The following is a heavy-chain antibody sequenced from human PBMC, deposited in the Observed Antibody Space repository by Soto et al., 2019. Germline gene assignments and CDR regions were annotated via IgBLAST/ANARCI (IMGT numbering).Heavy chain of an antibody. D-gene: IGHD3-22*01. CDR2: ISGSGGST. J-gene: IGHJ4*02. CDR3: AKDSSYYDSSGYYALFDY. Sequence: GGSLRLSCAASGFTFSSYAMSWVRQAPGKGLEWVSAISGSGGSTYYADSVKGRFTISRDNSKNTLYLQMNSLRAEDTAVYYCAKDSSYYDSSGYYALFDYWGQGTLVTVSS. CDR1: GFTFSSYA. V-gene: IGHV3-23*01.